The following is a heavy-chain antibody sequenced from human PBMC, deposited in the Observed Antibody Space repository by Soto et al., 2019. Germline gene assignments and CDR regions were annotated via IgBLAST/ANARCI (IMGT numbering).Heavy chain of an antibody. CDR1: GFSFKNAW. CDR3: TGLWFGEIYNY. CDR2: IKNKNDGGTT. V-gene: IGHV3-15*07. J-gene: IGHJ4*01. Sequence: EAELVESGGGLVKPGGSLTWSCAASGFSFKNAWMNWVRQAPGKGLEWVGRIKNKNDGGTTDYAAFVQGRFTISRDAPENTLYLHMSGLKTEDTAVYFCTGLWFGEIYNYWGQGSLVTVSS. D-gene: IGHD3-10*01.